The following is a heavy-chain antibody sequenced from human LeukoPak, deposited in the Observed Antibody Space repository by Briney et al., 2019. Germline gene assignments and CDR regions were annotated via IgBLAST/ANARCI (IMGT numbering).Heavy chain of an antibody. D-gene: IGHD4-17*01. J-gene: IGHJ4*02. CDR3: ARGGRYGDPSYDY. Sequence: GGSLRLSCAASGFTFSSYSMNWVRQAPGKGLEWVSYISSSSSTIYYADSVKGRFTISRDNAKNSLYLQMNSLRAEDTAVYYCARGGRYGDPSYDYWGQGTLVTVSS. V-gene: IGHV3-48*01. CDR1: GFTFSSYS. CDR2: ISSSSSTI.